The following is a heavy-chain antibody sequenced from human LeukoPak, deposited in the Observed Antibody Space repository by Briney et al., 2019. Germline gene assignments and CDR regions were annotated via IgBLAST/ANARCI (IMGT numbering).Heavy chain of an antibody. Sequence: GGSLRLSCTVSGFTVSSNSMSWVRQAPGKGLESLSYISPSGTDISYADSVKGRFTISRDNAKNSLYLQMNSLRAEDTAVYYCAREGSYYGSGSYSFYYNYYMDVWGKGTTVAISS. J-gene: IGHJ6*03. CDR2: ISPSGTDI. V-gene: IGHV3-11*01. CDR1: GFTVSSNS. D-gene: IGHD3-10*01. CDR3: AREGSYYGSGSYSFYYNYYMDV.